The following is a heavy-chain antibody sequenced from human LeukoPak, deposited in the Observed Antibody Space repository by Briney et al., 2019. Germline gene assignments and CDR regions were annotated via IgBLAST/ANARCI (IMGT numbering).Heavy chain of an antibody. CDR3: ARRAGGYSHPYDY. Sequence: GGSLRLSCTVSGFTVSSNSMSWVRQAPGKGLEWVSFIYSDNTHYSDSVKGRFTISRDNSKNTLYLQMNSLRAEDTAVYYCARRAGGYSHPYDYWGQGILVTVSS. D-gene: IGHD4-23*01. CDR2: IYSDNT. CDR1: GFTVSSNS. J-gene: IGHJ4*02. V-gene: IGHV3-53*01.